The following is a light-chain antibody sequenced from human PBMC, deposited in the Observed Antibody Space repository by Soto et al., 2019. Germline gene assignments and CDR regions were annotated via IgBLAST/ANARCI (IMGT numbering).Light chain of an antibody. CDR3: PQYNDWPPQLT. V-gene: IGKV3-15*01. CDR1: QTVSSK. Sequence: EIVMTQSPATLSVSVGERATLSCRASQTVSSKLAWYQQKPGQAPRLLIYGASTRATGIPARFNVSGSGTKFALTVPSLQSEDFTFYYCPQYNDWPPQLTFGGGTKVEFK. J-gene: IGKJ4*01. CDR2: GAS.